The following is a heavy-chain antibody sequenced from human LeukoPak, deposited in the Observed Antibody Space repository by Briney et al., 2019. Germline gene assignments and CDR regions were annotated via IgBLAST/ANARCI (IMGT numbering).Heavy chain of an antibody. CDR2: ISAYNGNT. Sequence: ASVKVSCKASGGTFSSYAISWVRQTPGQGLEWMGWISAYNGNTNYAQKLQGRVTMTTDTSTSTAYMELRSLRSDDTAVYYCARSDYGDYINAFDIWGQGTMVTVSS. D-gene: IGHD4-17*01. J-gene: IGHJ3*02. V-gene: IGHV1-18*01. CDR3: ARSDYGDYINAFDI. CDR1: GGTFSSYA.